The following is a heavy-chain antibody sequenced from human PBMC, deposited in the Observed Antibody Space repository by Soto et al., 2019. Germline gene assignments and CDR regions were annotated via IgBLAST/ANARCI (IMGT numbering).Heavy chain of an antibody. J-gene: IGHJ5*02. Sequence: QLQLQESGSGLVKPSQTLSLTCAVSGGSISSGGYSWSWIRQPPGKGLEWIGYIYHSGSTYYNPSLKSRVTRSVDRSKNQCSLKLSSVTAADTAVYYCARSAARPYNWFDPWGQGTLVTVSS. CDR2: IYHSGST. V-gene: IGHV4-30-2*01. CDR3: ARSAARPYNWFDP. CDR1: GGSISSGGYS. D-gene: IGHD6-6*01.